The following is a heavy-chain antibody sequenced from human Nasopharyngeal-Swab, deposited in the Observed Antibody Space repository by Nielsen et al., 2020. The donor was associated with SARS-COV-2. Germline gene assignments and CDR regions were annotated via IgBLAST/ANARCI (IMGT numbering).Heavy chain of an antibody. Sequence: WVRQAPGQGLEWMGGTIPILGIANYAQKFQGRVTITADKSTSTAYMELSSLRSEDTAVYYCARGGADDILTGPYYYYYYYMDVWGKGTTVTVSS. J-gene: IGHJ6*03. CDR2: TIPILGIA. D-gene: IGHD3-9*01. CDR3: ARGGADDILTGPYYYYYYYMDV. V-gene: IGHV1-69*10.